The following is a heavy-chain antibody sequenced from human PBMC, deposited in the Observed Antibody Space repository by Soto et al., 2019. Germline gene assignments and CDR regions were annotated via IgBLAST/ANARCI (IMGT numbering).Heavy chain of an antibody. Sequence: VHLVESGGGVVQPGRSLRLSCAASGFTFSTYGMNWVRQAPGKGLEWVAVIWDAGTKKNYADSVKGRFTVSRDNSKNTLYLQMDSLRAEDTAVYYCARDGGGSRGWYGYFDNWGQGTLVTVSS. CDR2: IWDAGTKK. D-gene: IGHD6-19*01. CDR3: ARDGGGSRGWYGYFDN. J-gene: IGHJ4*02. V-gene: IGHV3-33*01. CDR1: GFTFSTYG.